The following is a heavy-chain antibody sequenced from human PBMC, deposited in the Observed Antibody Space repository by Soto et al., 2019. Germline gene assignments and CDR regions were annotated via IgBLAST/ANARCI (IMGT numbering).Heavy chain of an antibody. Sequence: QVQLQESGPGLVKPSQTLSLTCTVSGDSISSGDYYWSWIRQHSGKGLEWIGNIYHSGSTYYNPXXKSRVTISVDXXKXQXXLKLSFVTAADTAIYYCARATSGYDPPYYYDGLDVWGQGTTVTVSS. CDR2: IYHSGST. D-gene: IGHD5-12*01. CDR1: GDSISSGDYY. V-gene: IGHV4-31*03. CDR3: ARATSGYDPPYYYDGLDV. J-gene: IGHJ6*02.